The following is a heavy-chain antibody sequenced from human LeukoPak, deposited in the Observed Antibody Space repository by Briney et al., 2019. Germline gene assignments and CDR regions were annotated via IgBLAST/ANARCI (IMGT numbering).Heavy chain of an antibody. CDR2: ISDDGGRK. J-gene: IGHJ6*02. CDR1: GFTFSGYP. Sequence: PGGSLRLSCAASGFTFSGYPMHWVRQAPGKGLDWVAIISDDGGRKFYADSVKGRFTISRDNSKNTLYLQMNSLRAEDAAVYYCARRNAMDVWGQGTTVIVFS. V-gene: IGHV3-30*04. CDR3: ARRNAMDV.